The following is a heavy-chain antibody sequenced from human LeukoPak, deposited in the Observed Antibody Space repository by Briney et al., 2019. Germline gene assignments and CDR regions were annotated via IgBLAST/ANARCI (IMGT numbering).Heavy chain of an antibody. CDR2: IYYSGST. V-gene: IGHV4-30-4*08. D-gene: IGHD6-19*01. Sequence: SETLSPTCTVSGGSISSGDYYWSWIRQPPGKGLEWIGYIYYSGSTYYNPSLKSRVTISVDTSKNQFSLKLSSVTAADTAVYYCAIAVAGTGGYYFDYWGQGTLVTVSS. CDR1: GGSISSGDYY. CDR3: AIAVAGTGGYYFDY. J-gene: IGHJ4*02.